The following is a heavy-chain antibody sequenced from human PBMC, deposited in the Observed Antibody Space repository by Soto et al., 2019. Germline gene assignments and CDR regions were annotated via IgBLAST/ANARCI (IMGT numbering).Heavy chain of an antibody. J-gene: IGHJ4*02. CDR2: ISGSGTTT. D-gene: IGHD3-10*01. V-gene: IGHV3-23*01. Sequence: EVQLLESGGGLVQPGGSLRLSRAASGFTFTTRAMSWVRQAPGKGLQWVSGISGSGTTTYYSDSVKGRLTISRDNSKNMLYLQMNSLRDDDTAVYYCATGTQNFDYWGRGTRVTVSS. CDR3: ATGTQNFDY. CDR1: GFTFTTRA.